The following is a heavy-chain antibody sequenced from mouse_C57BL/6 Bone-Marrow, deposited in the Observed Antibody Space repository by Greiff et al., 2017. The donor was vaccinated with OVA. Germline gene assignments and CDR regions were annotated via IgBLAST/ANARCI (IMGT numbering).Heavy chain of an antibody. CDR1: GYSITSGYY. CDR2: ISYDGSN. J-gene: IGHJ4*01. Sequence: EVKLVESGPGLVKPSQSLSLTCSVTGYSITSGYYWNWIRQLPGNKLEWMGYISYDGSNNYNPSLKNRISIPRDTSKNQFFLKLNSVTTEDTATYYCARAYYDYDLDAMDYWGQGTSVTVSS. V-gene: IGHV3-6*01. CDR3: ARAYYDYDLDAMDY. D-gene: IGHD2-4*01.